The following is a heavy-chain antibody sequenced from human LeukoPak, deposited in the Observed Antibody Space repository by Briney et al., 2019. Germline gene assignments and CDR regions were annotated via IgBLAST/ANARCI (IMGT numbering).Heavy chain of an antibody. CDR1: GFTFSSYS. V-gene: IGHV3-21*01. Sequence: GGSPRLSCAASGFTFSSYSMNWVRQAPGKGLEWVSSISSSSSYIYYADSVKGRFTISRDNAKNSLYLQMNSLRAEDTAVYYCARVRFGVVFDYWGQGTLVTVSS. D-gene: IGHD3-3*01. J-gene: IGHJ4*02. CDR3: ARVRFGVVFDY. CDR2: ISSSSSYI.